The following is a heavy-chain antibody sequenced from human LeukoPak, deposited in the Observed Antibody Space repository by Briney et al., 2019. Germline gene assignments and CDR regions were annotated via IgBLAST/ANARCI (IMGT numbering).Heavy chain of an antibody. CDR2: IIPIFGTA. V-gene: IGHV1-69*01. CDR3: AAYCSSTSCQLSFDY. Sequence: SVKVSCKASGGTFSSYAISWVRQAPGQGLEWMGGIIPIFGTANYAQKFQGRVTITADESTSTAYMELSSLRSEDTTVYYCAAYCSSTSCQLSFDYWGQGTLVTVSS. CDR1: GGTFSSYA. D-gene: IGHD2-2*01. J-gene: IGHJ4*02.